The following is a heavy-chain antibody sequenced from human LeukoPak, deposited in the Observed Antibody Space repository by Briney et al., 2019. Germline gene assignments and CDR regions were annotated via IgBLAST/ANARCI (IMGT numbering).Heavy chain of an antibody. CDR1: GFTFSDYY. D-gene: IGHD3-10*01. Sequence: PGGSLRLSCAASGFTFSDYYMSWIRQAPGKGLEWVSYISSSSSYTNYADSVKGRFTISRDNAKNSLYLQMNSLRAEDTAVYYCARDARGGFGELLPDYYFDYWGQGTLVTVSS. CDR2: ISSSSSYT. V-gene: IGHV3-11*05. CDR3: ARDARGGFGELLPDYYFDY. J-gene: IGHJ4*02.